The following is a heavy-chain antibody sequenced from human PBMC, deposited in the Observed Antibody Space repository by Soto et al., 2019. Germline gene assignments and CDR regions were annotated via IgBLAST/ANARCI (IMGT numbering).Heavy chain of an antibody. V-gene: IGHV4-39*01. CDR1: GGSISSSSYY. J-gene: IGHJ5*02. D-gene: IGHD6-6*01. CDR2: IYYSGST. Sequence: PSETLSLTCTVSGGSISSSSYYWGWIRQPPGKGLEWIGSIYYSGSTYYNPSLKSRVTISVDTSKNQFSLKLSSVTAADTAVYYCAIPYSSSSSWFDPWGQGTLVTVSS. CDR3: AIPYSSSSSWFDP.